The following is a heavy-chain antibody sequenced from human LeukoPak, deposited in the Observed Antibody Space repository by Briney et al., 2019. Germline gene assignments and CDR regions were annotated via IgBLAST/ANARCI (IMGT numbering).Heavy chain of an antibody. CDR3: AGGESYGRSYYFDY. CDR2: IRQDGSEK. V-gene: IGHV3-7*03. Sequence: GGSLRLSCAASRFTFSSYWMSWVRQAPGKGLEWVANIRQDGSEKYYVDSVKGRFTISRDNAKNSLYLQMNGLRAEDTAVYYCAGGESYGRSYYFDYWGQGTLVTVSS. J-gene: IGHJ4*02. CDR1: RFTFSSYW. D-gene: IGHD5-18*01.